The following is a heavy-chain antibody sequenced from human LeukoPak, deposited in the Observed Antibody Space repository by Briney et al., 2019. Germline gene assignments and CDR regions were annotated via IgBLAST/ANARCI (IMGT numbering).Heavy chain of an antibody. J-gene: IGHJ5*02. V-gene: IGHV3-7*01. CDR1: GFTFSSYW. Sequence: GGSLRLSCAASGFTFSSYWMSWVRLAPGKGLEWVANIKGDGSEKWYADSVKGRFTISRDNAQNSVHLQMNSMRAEDTAVYHCARDEYRSRWLHPWGQGTLVTVTS. D-gene: IGHD5-24*01. CDR2: IKGDGSEK. CDR3: ARDEYRSRWLHP.